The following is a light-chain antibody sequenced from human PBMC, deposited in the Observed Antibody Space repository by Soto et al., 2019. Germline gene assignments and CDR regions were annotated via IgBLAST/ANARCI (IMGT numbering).Light chain of an antibody. J-gene: IGKJ1*01. CDR3: RQYSSSPRT. V-gene: IGKV3-20*01. CDR1: KSVSSSY. Sequence: EIVLTQSPGTLSLSPGERATLSCRASKSVSSSYLAWYQQKPGQAPRLLIYGASSRATGIPDRFSGSGSGTNFALTISRLEPEDYAVYYCRQYSSSPRTFGQGTQVEIK. CDR2: GAS.